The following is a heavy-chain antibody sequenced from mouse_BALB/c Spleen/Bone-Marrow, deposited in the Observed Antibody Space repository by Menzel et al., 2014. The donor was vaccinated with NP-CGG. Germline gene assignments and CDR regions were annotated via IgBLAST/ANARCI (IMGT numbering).Heavy chain of an antibody. D-gene: IGHD1-1*01. CDR2: TNPDSRTI. V-gene: IGHV4-1*02. CDR1: GFDFSRYW. CDR3: ARPDYYGYLNY. J-gene: IGHJ2*01. Sequence: EVQGAESGGGLVQPGGSLKLSCAASGFDFSRYWMSWVRQAPGKGLEWIGETNPDSRTINYSPSLKDKFIISRDNAKNTLYLRLNKVRSEDTALYYCARPDYYGYLNYWGQGTTLTVSS.